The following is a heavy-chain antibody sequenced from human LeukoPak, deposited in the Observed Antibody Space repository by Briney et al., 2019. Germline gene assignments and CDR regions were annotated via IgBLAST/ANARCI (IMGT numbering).Heavy chain of an antibody. CDR3: AKPRPSYSSSWYDH. CDR2: ISGSGGST. V-gene: IGHV3-23*01. CDR1: GFSVSSYY. Sequence: PGGSLRLSCAASGFSVSSYYMSWVRQAPGKGLEWVSAISGSGGSTYYADSVKGRFTISRDNSKNTLYLQMNSLRAEDTAVYYCAKPRPSYSSSWYDHWGQGTLVTVSS. J-gene: IGHJ5*02. D-gene: IGHD6-13*01.